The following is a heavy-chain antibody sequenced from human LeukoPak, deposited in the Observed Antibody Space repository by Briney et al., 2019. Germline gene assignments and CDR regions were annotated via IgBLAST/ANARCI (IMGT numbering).Heavy chain of an antibody. D-gene: IGHD6-13*01. CDR3: ASGKYSSSWPY. Sequence: GESLKISCKGSGYDFTNYWIGWVRQMPGKGLEWMGIIYPGDSDTRYSPSFQGQVTISADKSINTAFLQWSSLKASDTAMYYCASGKYSSSWPYWGQGTLVTVSS. CDR1: GYDFTNYW. V-gene: IGHV5-51*01. CDR2: IYPGDSDT. J-gene: IGHJ4*02.